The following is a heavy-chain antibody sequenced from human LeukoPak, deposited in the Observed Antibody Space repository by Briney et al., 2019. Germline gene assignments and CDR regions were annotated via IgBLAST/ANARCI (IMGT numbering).Heavy chain of an antibody. Sequence: PSETLSLTCTVSGGSISSYYWSWIRQPPGKGLEWIGYIYYSGSTNYNPSLKSRVTISVDTSKNQFSLKLSSVTAADTAVYYCARAVGVGATYFDYWGQGTLVTVSS. CDR3: ARAVGVGATYFDY. J-gene: IGHJ4*02. V-gene: IGHV4-59*01. CDR2: IYYSGST. D-gene: IGHD1-26*01. CDR1: GGSISSYY.